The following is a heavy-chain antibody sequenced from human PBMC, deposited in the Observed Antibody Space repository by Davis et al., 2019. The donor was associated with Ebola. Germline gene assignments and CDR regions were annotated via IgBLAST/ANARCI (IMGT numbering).Heavy chain of an antibody. CDR3: TRLWGYNSVDY. Sequence: GGSLRLSCAASGFTFSSYSMNWVRQAPGKGLEWVSSISSSSSYIYYADSVKGRFTISRDNAKNSLYLQMNSLKTEDTAVYYCTRLWGYNSVDYWGQGTLVTVSS. D-gene: IGHD5-24*01. CDR2: ISSSSSYI. J-gene: IGHJ4*02. CDR1: GFTFSSYS. V-gene: IGHV3-21*04.